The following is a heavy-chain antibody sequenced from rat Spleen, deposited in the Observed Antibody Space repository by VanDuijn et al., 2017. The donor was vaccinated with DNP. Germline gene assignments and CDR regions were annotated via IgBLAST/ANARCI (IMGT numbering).Heavy chain of an antibody. CDR1: GFSFSNYY. Sequence: EVQLVESGGGLVQPGRSLKLSCAASGFSFSNYYMAWVRQAPKKGLEWVATISTSGTRTYYPDSVKGRFTISRDNAESSLYLQMNGLKSEDTATYYCAKHDYSRYINYVMDVWGQGTSVIVSS. J-gene: IGHJ4*01. CDR2: ISTSGTRT. V-gene: IGHV5-25*01. D-gene: IGHD1-2*01. CDR3: AKHDYSRYINYVMDV.